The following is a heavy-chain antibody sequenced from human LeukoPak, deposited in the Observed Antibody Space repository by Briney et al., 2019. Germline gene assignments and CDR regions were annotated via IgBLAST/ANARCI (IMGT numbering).Heavy chain of an antibody. CDR1: GFTFSSYS. D-gene: IGHD5-18*01. CDR3: ARGPDTVWGPL. Sequence: GGSLRLSCAASGFTFSSYSINWVRQAPGKGLEWVSYISSGSSTIYYADSVKGRFTISRDNAKNSLYLQMNSLRAEDTAVYYCARGPDTVWGPLWGQGTLVTVSS. V-gene: IGHV3-48*01. CDR2: ISSGSSTI. J-gene: IGHJ4*02.